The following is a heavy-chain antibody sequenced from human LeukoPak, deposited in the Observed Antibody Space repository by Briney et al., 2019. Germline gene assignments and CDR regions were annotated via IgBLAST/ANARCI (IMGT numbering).Heavy chain of an antibody. D-gene: IGHD3-10*01. Sequence: SETLSLTCSVSGYSISSGYEWGWIRQPPGKRLEWIGSISQSGNTYDNLSLKSRVTMSVDTARNQFSLKLTSVTAADTAVYYCASYYYGSGSYSDYWGQGTLVTVSS. V-gene: IGHV4-38-2*02. CDR1: GYSISSGYE. CDR2: ISQSGNT. J-gene: IGHJ4*02. CDR3: ASYYYGSGSYSDY.